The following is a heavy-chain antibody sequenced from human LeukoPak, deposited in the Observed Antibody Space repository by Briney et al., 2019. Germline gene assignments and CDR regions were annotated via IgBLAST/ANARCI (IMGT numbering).Heavy chain of an antibody. Sequence: SETLSLTCTVSGGSISSGTYYWGWIRQPPGKGLEWIGSLYYSGGTHYNPSLKSRVTISVATSKNEFSLKLSSVTAADTAVYYCARQGSGFYYFVYWRQGALVADS. V-gene: IGHV4-39*01. D-gene: IGHD6-19*01. CDR1: GGSISSGTYY. CDR3: ARQGSGFYYFVY. J-gene: IGHJ4*02. CDR2: LYYSGGT.